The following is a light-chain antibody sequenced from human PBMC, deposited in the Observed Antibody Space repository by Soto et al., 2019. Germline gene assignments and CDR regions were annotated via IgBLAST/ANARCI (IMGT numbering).Light chain of an antibody. CDR1: TGTVTTGHA. V-gene: IGLV7-46*01. CDR2: ETT. J-gene: IGLJ2*01. Sequence: QAVVTQEPSLTGSQGGPATLTFGPITGTVTTGHAPYWFQQKPGQAPRTLIYETTNRHSWTPARFSGSLLGGKAALTLSGAQPEDEAEYYCLLSYSGARVFGGGTKLTVL. CDR3: LLSYSGARV.